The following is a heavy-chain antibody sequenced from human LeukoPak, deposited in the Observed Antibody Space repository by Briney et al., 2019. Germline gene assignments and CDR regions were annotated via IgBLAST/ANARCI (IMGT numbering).Heavy chain of an antibody. CDR1: GFTFSSYW. CDR2: INTDGSST. V-gene: IGHV3-74*01. J-gene: IGHJ4*02. Sequence: GGSLRLSCAASGFTFSSYWMHWVRQAPGKRLVWVSRINTDGSSTTYADSVKGRFTVSRDNAKNTLYLQMNSLRAEDTAVYYCAALSGSYYDGDYWGQGTLVTVSS. CDR3: AALSGSYYDGDY. D-gene: IGHD1-26*01.